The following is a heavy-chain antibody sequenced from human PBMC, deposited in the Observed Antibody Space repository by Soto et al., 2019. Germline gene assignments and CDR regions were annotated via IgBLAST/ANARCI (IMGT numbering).Heavy chain of an antibody. J-gene: IGHJ4*02. Sequence: ASVMVSCKASGDTFASFGFRWVRQAAGQGLEWLGWISAYNGNTHYAQKVRDRVTLTTDTSTNTAYMQLRSLTADDTAVYYCARDQATITDRILQYWGRGTRVTVSS. D-gene: IGHD5-12*01. V-gene: IGHV1-18*01. CDR2: ISAYNGNT. CDR1: GDTFASFG. CDR3: ARDQATITDRILQY.